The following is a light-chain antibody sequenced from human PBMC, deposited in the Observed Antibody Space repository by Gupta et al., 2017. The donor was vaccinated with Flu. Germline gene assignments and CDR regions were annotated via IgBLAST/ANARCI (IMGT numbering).Light chain of an antibody. V-gene: IGLV3-1*01. J-gene: IGLJ2*01. CDR3: QAWDRITAV. CDR2: EDN. CDR1: KLSQKY. Sequence: SYDLTQPPSVSVSQGQTARITCSGEKLSQKYASWYQQKPGQSPILVIFEDNRRPSGIPDRFSGSNSGDTATLTISESQPLDEADYFCQAWDRITAVFGGGTKLTVL.